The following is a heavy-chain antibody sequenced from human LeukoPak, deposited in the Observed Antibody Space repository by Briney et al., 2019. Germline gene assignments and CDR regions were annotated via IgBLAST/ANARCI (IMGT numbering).Heavy chain of an antibody. CDR1: GYNFTAYY. J-gene: IGHJ4*02. CDR3: ARDAFAYCGGDCYYYFDY. Sequence: ASVKVSCKASGYNFTAYYMHWVRQAPGQGLEWVGWINPNNGGTNFAQKFQGRVTMTRDTSISTAYMELSRLRSDDTAVYYCARDAFAYCGGDCYYYFDYWGQGTLVTVSS. CDR2: INPNNGGT. D-gene: IGHD2-21*02. V-gene: IGHV1-2*02.